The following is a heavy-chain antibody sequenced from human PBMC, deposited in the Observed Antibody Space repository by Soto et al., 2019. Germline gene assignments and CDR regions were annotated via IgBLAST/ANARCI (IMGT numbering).Heavy chain of an antibody. CDR2: INSDGSST. J-gene: IGHJ6*02. CDR1: GFTFSSYW. Sequence: EVQLVECGGGLVQPGGSLRLSCAASGFTFSSYWMHWVRQAPGKGLVWVSRINSDGSSTSYADSVKGRFTISRDNAKNTLYLHMNSLRAEDTAVYYCARDGNTCLWFGELCGYYGMDVWGQGTTVTVSS. V-gene: IGHV3-74*01. D-gene: IGHD3-10*01. CDR3: ARDGNTCLWFGELCGYYGMDV.